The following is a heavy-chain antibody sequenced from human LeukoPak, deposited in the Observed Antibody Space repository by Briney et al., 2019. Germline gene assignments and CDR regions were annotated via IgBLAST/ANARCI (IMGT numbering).Heavy chain of an antibody. CDR1: GFTFRSYG. CDR3: AKLGYCSGGSCSQNDAFDI. V-gene: IGHV3-30*18. Sequence: GRSLRLSCAASGFTFRSYGMHWVRQAPGKGLEWVAVISYDGSNKYYADSVKGRFTISRDNSKNTLYLQMNSLRAEDTAVYYCAKLGYCSGGSCSQNDAFDIWGQGTMVTVSS. D-gene: IGHD2-15*01. CDR2: ISYDGSNK. J-gene: IGHJ3*02.